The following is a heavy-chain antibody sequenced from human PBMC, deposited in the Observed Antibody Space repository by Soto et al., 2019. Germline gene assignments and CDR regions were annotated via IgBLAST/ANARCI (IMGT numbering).Heavy chain of an antibody. CDR1: GFTFSSYA. V-gene: IGHV3-23*01. D-gene: IGHD2-15*01. J-gene: IGHJ4*02. Sequence: EVQLLESGGGSVQPGGSLRLSCAASGFTFSSYAMSWVRQAPGKGLEWVSAISGSGGSTYYADSVKGRFTISRDNSKNSLYLQMNSLRAEDTAVYYCAKGPGACSGGSCYSTTNYFDYWGQGTLVTVSS. CDR2: ISGSGGST. CDR3: AKGPGACSGGSCYSTTNYFDY.